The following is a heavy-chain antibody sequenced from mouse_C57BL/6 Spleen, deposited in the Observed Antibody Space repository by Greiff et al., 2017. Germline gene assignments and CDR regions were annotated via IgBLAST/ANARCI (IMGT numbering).Heavy chain of an antibody. Sequence: QVQLKESGAELAKPGASVKLSCKASGYTFTSYWMHWVKQRPGQGLEWLGYINPSSGYTKYNQKFKDKATLTADKSSSTAYMQLSSLTYEDSAVYYCAREGVKGHYYGSSGYFDVWGTGTTVTVSS. CDR1: GYTFTSYW. D-gene: IGHD1-1*01. CDR2: INPSSGYT. CDR3: AREGVKGHYYGSSGYFDV. V-gene: IGHV1-7*01. J-gene: IGHJ1*03.